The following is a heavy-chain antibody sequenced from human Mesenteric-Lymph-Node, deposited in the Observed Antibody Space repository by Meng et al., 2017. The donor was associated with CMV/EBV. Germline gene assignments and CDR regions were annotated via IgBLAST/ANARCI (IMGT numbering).Heavy chain of an antibody. Sequence: GESLKISCAASGFTFSTYSMNWVRQAPGKGLEWLSSISSSSRYIYYADSVKGRFTISRDNAKNSLYLQMNSLRAEDTAVYYCAREYSSGWYLDYWGQGTLVTVSS. CDR1: GFTFSTYS. CDR2: ISSSSRYI. J-gene: IGHJ4*02. D-gene: IGHD6-19*01. V-gene: IGHV3-21*01. CDR3: AREYSSGWYLDY.